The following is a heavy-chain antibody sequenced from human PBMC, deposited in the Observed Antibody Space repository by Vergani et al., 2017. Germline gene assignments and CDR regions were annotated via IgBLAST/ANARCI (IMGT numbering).Heavy chain of an antibody. V-gene: IGHV7-4-1*02. CDR1: GYTFTSYA. J-gene: IGHJ6*03. D-gene: IGHD2-2*01. Sequence: QVQLVQSGSELKKPGASVKVSCKASGYTFTSYAMNWVRQAPGQGLEWMGWINTNTGNPTYAQGFTGRFVFSLDTSVSTAYLQISSLKAEDTAVYYCVRDGPPWDIXVVPANQPSNYYYYMDVWGKGTTVTVSS. CDR3: VRDGPPWDIXVVPANQPSNYYYYMDV. CDR2: INTNTGNP.